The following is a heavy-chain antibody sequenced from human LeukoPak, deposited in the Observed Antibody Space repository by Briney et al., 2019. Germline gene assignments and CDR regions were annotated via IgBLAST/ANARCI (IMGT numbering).Heavy chain of an antibody. D-gene: IGHD4-23*01. CDR2: ISVSGDST. V-gene: IGHV3-23*01. J-gene: IGHJ4*02. CDR3: AKHHYGGNSEYDC. CDR1: GFTFSSHA. Sequence: GGSLRLSCAASGFTFSSHALSWVRQAPVKGLEWVSAISVSGDSTYYADSVKGRLTISRDNSKNTLFLQMNSLRAEDTAVYYCAKHHYGGNSEYDCWGQGTLVTVSS.